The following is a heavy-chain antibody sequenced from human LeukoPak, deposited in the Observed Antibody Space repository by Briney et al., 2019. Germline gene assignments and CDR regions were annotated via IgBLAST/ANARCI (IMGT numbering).Heavy chain of an antibody. CDR1: GYTFTGYY. CDR3: ARGVGPDVHKKAGGLFDY. J-gene: IGHJ4*02. Sequence: ASVKVSCKASGYTFTGYYMHWVRQAPGQGLEWMGRINPNSGGTNYAQKFQGRVTMTRDTSISTAYMELSRLRSDDTAVYYCARGVGPDVHKKAGGLFDYWGQGTLVTVSS. D-gene: IGHD1-1*01. V-gene: IGHV1-2*06. CDR2: INPNSGGT.